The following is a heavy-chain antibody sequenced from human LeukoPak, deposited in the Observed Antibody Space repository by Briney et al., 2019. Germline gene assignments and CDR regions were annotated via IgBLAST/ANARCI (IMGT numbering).Heavy chain of an antibody. CDR1: GFTFSDYA. D-gene: IGHD1-14*01. Sequence: GRSLRLSCATSGFTFSDYAMHWVRKAPGKGLEWVAVISHDGSIKFSADSVKGRFTISRDNSKNTLYLQMNSLRDEDTALYYCARDSITTGGTVYNWFDPWGQGTLVTVSS. CDR3: ARDSITTGGTVYNWFDP. CDR2: ISHDGSIK. V-gene: IGHV3-30-3*01. J-gene: IGHJ5*02.